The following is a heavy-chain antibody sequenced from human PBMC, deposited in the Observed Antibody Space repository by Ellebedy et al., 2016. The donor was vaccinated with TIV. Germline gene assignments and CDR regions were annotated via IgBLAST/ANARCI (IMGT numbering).Heavy chain of an antibody. Sequence: ASVKVSXXASGYTFTSYDIHWVRQAPGQGLEWMGWVNPNSGYTGYAQMFQGRVTMTRNTSINTAYMELRSLRFGDTAVYYCGTPMVGDFSYYYMDVWGKGTTVTVSS. J-gene: IGHJ6*03. V-gene: IGHV1-8*01. CDR3: GTPMVGDFSYYYMDV. D-gene: IGHD5-18*01. CDR2: VNPNSGYT. CDR1: GYTFTSYD.